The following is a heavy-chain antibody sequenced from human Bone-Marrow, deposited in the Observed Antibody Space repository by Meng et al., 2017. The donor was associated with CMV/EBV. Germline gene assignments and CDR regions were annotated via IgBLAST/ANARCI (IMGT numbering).Heavy chain of an antibody. CDR1: GFTFDDYA. D-gene: IGHD6-13*01. CDR2: ISWNSGSI. Sequence: GGSLRLSCAAPGFTFDDYAMHWVRQAPGKGLEWVSGISWNSGSIGYADSVKGRFTISRDNAKNSLYLQMNSLRAEDMALYYCAKSEGGSSWYSAFDIWGQGTMVTVSS. J-gene: IGHJ3*02. CDR3: AKSEGGSSWYSAFDI. V-gene: IGHV3-9*03.